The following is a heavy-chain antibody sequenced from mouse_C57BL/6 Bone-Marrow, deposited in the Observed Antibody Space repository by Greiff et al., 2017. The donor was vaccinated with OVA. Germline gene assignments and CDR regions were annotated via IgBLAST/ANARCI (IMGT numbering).Heavy chain of an antibody. Sequence: EVKLMESGPGLVKPSQSLSLTCSVTGYSITSGYYWNWIRQFPGNKLEWMGYISYDGSNNYNPSLKNRISITRDTSKNQFFLKLNSVTTEDTATYYCARDWPDGDYWGQGTSVTVSS. CDR2: ISYDGSN. V-gene: IGHV3-6*01. CDR3: ARDWPDGDY. J-gene: IGHJ4*01. CDR1: GYSITSGYY.